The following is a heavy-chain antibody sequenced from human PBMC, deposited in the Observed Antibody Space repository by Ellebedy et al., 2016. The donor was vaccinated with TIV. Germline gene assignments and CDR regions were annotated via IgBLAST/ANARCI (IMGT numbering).Heavy chain of an antibody. J-gene: IGHJ4*02. Sequence: GESLKISXAASGFTFSSYSMNWVRQAPGKGLEWVSSISSSSSYIYYADSVKGRFTISRDNSKNTLYLQMNSLRAEDTAVYYCAKGRTHSGSYFGFDYWGQGALVTVSS. CDR3: AKGRTHSGSYFGFDY. D-gene: IGHD1-26*01. CDR1: GFTFSSYS. V-gene: IGHV3-21*04. CDR2: ISSSSSYI.